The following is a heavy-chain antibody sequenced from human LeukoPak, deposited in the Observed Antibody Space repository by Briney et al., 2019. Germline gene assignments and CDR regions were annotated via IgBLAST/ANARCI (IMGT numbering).Heavy chain of an antibody. D-gene: IGHD2-2*02. V-gene: IGHV1-2*02. CDR3: ARHPPLVVPAAILFPPN. CDR1: GYTFTGYY. J-gene: IGHJ4*02. Sequence: GASVKVSCKASGYTFTGYYMHWVRQAPGQELEWMGWINPNSGGTNYAQKFQGRVTMTRDTSISTAYMELSRLRSDDTAVYYCARHPPLVVPAAILFPPNWGQGTLVTVSS. CDR2: INPNSGGT.